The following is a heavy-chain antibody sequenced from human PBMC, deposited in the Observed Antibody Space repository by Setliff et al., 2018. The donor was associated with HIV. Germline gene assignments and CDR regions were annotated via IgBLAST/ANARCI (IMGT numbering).Heavy chain of an antibody. D-gene: IGHD6-19*01. CDR3: ARLNLEQWVQRIDS. V-gene: IGHV4-59*08. CDR1: GDSMSGYY. J-gene: IGHJ5*01. CDR2: SHNNGNT. Sequence: SETLSLTCAVSGDSMSGYYWSWIRQPPGEGLEWIGYSHNNGNTHYNPSLKSRVTISVDTSKNHVSLRLNSVTAADTAVYYCARLNLEQWVQRIDSWGQGTLVTVSS.